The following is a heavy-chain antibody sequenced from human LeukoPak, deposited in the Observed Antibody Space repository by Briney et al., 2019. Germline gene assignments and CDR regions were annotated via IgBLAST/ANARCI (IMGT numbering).Heavy chain of an antibody. CDR2: ISGSGGST. J-gene: IGHJ6*04. D-gene: IGHD6-19*01. V-gene: IGHV3-23*01. CDR3: AKDSSGRYTHGMDV. Sequence: GGSLRLSCAASGFTFSSYAMSWVRQAPGKGLEWVSAISGSGGSTYYADSVKGRFTISRDNSKNTLYLQMNILRAEDTAVYYCAKDSSGRYTHGMDVWGKGTTVTVSS. CDR1: GFTFSSYA.